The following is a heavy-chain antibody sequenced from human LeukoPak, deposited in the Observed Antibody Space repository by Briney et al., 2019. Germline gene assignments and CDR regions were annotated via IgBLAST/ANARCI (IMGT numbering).Heavy chain of an antibody. V-gene: IGHV3-13*04. CDR2: IDTAGDT. D-gene: IGHD3-10*01. CDR1: GFTFSSYD. Sequence: PGGSLRLSCAASGFTFSSYDMHWVRQATGKGLEWVSAIDTAGDTYYPGSVKGRFTISRDNAKSSLYLQRNSLRAGDTAVYYCARDLGLIWFGELGDAFDIWGQGTMVTVSS. J-gene: IGHJ3*02. CDR3: ARDLGLIWFGELGDAFDI.